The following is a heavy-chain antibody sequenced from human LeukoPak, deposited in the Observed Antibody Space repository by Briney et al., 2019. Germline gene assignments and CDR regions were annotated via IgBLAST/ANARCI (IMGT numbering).Heavy chain of an antibody. D-gene: IGHD6-19*01. CDR2: LGGSGTT. V-gene: IGHV3-23*01. Sequence: GGTLRLSCAASGFTFRMYGMNWVRQAPGKGLEWVSSLGGSGTTYYADSVKGRFTISRDNSKNTLYLQMDSLRAEDTAVYFCAKGRSAWLNAFDIWGQGTMVTVSS. CDR3: AKGRSAWLNAFDI. CDR1: GFTFRMYG. J-gene: IGHJ3*02.